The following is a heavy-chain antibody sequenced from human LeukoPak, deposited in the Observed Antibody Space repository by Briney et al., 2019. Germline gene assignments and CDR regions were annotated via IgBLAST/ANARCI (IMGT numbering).Heavy chain of an antibody. CDR3: AREPRGYHFDSSGYYYFDY. CDR2: INPNSGGT. Sequence: ASVKVSCKASGYTFTGYYMHWVRQAPGQGLEWMGWINPNSGGTNYAQNFQGRVTMTRDTSISTAYMELSRLRPDDTAVYYCAREPRGYHFDSSGYYYFDYWGQGTLVTVSS. D-gene: IGHD3-22*01. J-gene: IGHJ4*02. CDR1: GYTFTGYY. V-gene: IGHV1-2*02.